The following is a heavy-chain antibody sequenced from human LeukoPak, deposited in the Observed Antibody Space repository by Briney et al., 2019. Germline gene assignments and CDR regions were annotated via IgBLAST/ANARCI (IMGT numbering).Heavy chain of an antibody. J-gene: IGHJ4*02. CDR1: GFTFSNYG. D-gene: IGHD3-10*01. V-gene: IGHV3-30*03. CDR2: ISYDGSNK. Sequence: GESLRLSCAASGFTFSNYGMHWVRQAPGKGLEWVALISYDGSNKYFADSVKGRFTISRDNAKSSLYLQMNSLRDEDTAVYYCARAYYGSGSFYNDYWGQGTLVTVSS. CDR3: ARAYYGSGSFYNDY.